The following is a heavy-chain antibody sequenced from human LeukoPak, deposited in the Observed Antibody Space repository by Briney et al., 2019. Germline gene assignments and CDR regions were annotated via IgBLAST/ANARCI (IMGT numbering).Heavy chain of an antibody. J-gene: IGHJ4*02. CDR3: ARGYYSGSSRNFDY. Sequence: PSETLSLTCTVSGGSISSYYWSWIRQPPGKGLEWIGYIYYSGSTNYNPSLKSRVTISVDTSKNQFSLKLSSVTAADTAVYYCARGYYSGSSRNFDYWGQGTLVTVSS. CDR1: GGSISSYY. D-gene: IGHD6-6*01. CDR2: IYYSGST. V-gene: IGHV4-59*01.